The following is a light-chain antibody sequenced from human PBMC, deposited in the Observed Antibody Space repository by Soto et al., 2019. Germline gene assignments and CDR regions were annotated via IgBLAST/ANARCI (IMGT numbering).Light chain of an antibody. CDR3: SSYTSSKTYV. Sequence: QSVLAQPASVSGSPGQSITISCTGTSSDVGGYDFVSWYQQHPGKAPKLMISDVSNRPSGGSNRFSGSKSGNTASLTISVLQAGDESDYYCSSYTSSKTYVFGTGTKLTVL. V-gene: IGLV2-14*01. J-gene: IGLJ1*01. CDR1: SSDVGGYDF. CDR2: DVS.